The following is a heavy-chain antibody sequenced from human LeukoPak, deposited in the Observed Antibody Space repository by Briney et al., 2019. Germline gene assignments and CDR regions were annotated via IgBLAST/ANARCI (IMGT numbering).Heavy chain of an antibody. J-gene: IGHJ4*02. V-gene: IGHV4-34*01. Sequence: SETLSLTCAVSGGSFSVYYWSWLRQPPGKGREWMGEINLSGSTNYNPSLKSRVTIPVDTSKNQFSLKLSSVTAADTAVYYCARLRSGYSGYDFFDYWGQGTLVTVSS. D-gene: IGHD5-12*01. CDR2: INLSGST. CDR1: GGSFSVYY. CDR3: ARLRSGYSGYDFFDY.